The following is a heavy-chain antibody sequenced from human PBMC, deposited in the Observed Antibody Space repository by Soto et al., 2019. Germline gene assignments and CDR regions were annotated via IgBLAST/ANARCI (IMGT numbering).Heavy chain of an antibody. CDR3: ASDSTGWFDP. CDR2: FYTSGNT. J-gene: IGHJ5*02. Sequence: ETLSLTCTVSVGSVSSYYWSWIRQPAGKGLEWIGRFYTSGNTNYNPSLKSRVTMSLDTSKNQFSLKLSSVTAADTAVYFCASDSTGWFDPWGQGTLVTVSS. CDR1: VGSVSSYY. V-gene: IGHV4-4*07. D-gene: IGHD7-27*01.